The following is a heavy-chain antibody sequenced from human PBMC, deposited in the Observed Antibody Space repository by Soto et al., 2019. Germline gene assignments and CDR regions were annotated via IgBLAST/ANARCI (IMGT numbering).Heavy chain of an antibody. CDR1: GGSVGDYA. D-gene: IGHD1-1*01. J-gene: IGHJ3*02. CDR2: LSSSGTT. Sequence: QVHLEESGPGLVKPSETLSLACRISGGSVGDYAWHWIRQSPGKGLEWIGYLSSSGTTSYSPPLKSRVTISLDSSRKHLSLKMTSVTAADAALYYCASNIWTDDADRDGTLNIWGQGTQVTVSS. CDR3: ASNIWTDDADRDGTLNI. V-gene: IGHV4-4*08.